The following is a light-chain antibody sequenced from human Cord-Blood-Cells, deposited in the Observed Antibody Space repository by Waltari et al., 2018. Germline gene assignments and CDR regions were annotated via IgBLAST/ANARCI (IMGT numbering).Light chain of an antibody. CDR3: SSYTSSSTLRV. CDR2: EVS. V-gene: IGLV2-14*01. CDR1: SSDVGGYNY. Sequence: QSALTQPASVSGSPGQSIPISCTGTSSDVGGYNYVSWYQQHPGKAPKLMIYEVSNRPSGVSNRFSGSKSGNTASLTISGLQAEDEADYYCSSYTSSSTLRVFGTGTKVTVL. J-gene: IGLJ1*01.